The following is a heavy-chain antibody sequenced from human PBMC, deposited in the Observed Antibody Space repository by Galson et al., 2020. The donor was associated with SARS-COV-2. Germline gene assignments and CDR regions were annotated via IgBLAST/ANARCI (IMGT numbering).Heavy chain of an antibody. D-gene: IGHD3-9*01. J-gene: IGHJ6*03. CDR2: ISAYNGNT. CDR1: GYTFTSYG. CDR3: ARERKIDILTGYPYYYYMDV. Sequence: ASVKVSCKASGYTFTSYGISWVRQAPGQGLEWMGWISAYNGNTNYAQKLQGRVTMTTDTSTSTAYMELRSLRSDDTAVYYCARERKIDILTGYPYYYYMDVGGKGTTVTVSS. V-gene: IGHV1-18*04.